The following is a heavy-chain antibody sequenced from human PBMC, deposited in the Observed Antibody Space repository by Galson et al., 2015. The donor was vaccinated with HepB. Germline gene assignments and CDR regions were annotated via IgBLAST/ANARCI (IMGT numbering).Heavy chain of an antibody. CDR2: MYYSGRM. D-gene: IGHD3-16*01. CDR3: ARFGEGFDY. J-gene: IGHJ4*02. Sequence: ETLSLTCTVSGGSIKSFYWGWIRQSPGKGLEWIGYMYYSGRMKFNPALNHRVTILMDTSKNQFSLNLASVTTTDTAVYYCARFGEGFDYWGRGTLVTVSS. V-gene: IGHV4-59*08. CDR1: GGSIKSFY.